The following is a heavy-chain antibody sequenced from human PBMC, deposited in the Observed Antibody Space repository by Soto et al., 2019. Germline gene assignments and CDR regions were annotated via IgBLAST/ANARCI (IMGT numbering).Heavy chain of an antibody. CDR1: GGSISSGDYY. V-gene: IGHV4-30-4*01. CDR3: ARVGYCSGDTCYLAWFDP. J-gene: IGHJ5*02. CDR2: IYYTGST. D-gene: IGHD2-15*01. Sequence: QVQLQESGPGPVKSSQTLSLSCSVSGGSISSGDYYWSWIRQPPGKGLEWIGYIYYTGSTYYNPSLKRRVTISVDTSKNQFSLILSSVTAADTAVYYCARVGYCSGDTCYLAWFDPWGLGTQVTVSS.